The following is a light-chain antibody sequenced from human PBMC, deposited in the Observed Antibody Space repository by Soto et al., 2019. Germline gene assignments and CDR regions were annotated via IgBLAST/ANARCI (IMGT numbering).Light chain of an antibody. Sequence: QSALTQPASVSGSPGQSITISCTGTSNDVGAYNYVSWYQQHPDKAPKLMIFEVSNRPSGVSNRFSGSKSGNTASLTISGVQAEDEADYYCSSYTSSSTYVFGTGTKVTVL. V-gene: IGLV2-14*01. CDR3: SSYTSSSTYV. CDR1: SNDVGAYNY. J-gene: IGLJ1*01. CDR2: EVS.